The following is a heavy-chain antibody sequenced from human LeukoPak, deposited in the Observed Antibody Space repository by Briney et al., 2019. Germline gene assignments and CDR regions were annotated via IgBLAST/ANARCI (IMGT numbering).Heavy chain of an antibody. CDR3: ARERPSMVATVTYFDY. CDR1: GFTVSSNY. V-gene: IGHV3-53*05. J-gene: IGHJ4*02. Sequence: GGSLRLSCAASGFTVSSNYMSWVRQAPGKGLEWVSVIYSGGSTYYADSVKGRFTISRDNSKNTLYLQMNSLRTEDTAVYYCARERPSMVATVTYFDYWGQGTLVTVSS. CDR2: IYSGGST. D-gene: IGHD5-12*01.